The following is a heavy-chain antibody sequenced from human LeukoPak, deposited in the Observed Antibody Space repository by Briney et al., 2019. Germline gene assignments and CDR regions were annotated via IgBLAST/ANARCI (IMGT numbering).Heavy chain of an antibody. CDR2: ITSNGGTT. J-gene: IGHJ4*02. D-gene: IGHD1-1*01. CDR3: AKGDGATGTAPFDY. CDR1: GFSLSTYD. V-gene: IGHV3-64*01. Sequence: GGSLRLSCVASGFSLSTYDMYWVRQAPGKGLEYVSAITSNGGTTYYANSVKGRFTISRDNSKNTLYLQMGSLRAEDTAVYYCAKGDGATGTAPFDYWGQGTLVTVSS.